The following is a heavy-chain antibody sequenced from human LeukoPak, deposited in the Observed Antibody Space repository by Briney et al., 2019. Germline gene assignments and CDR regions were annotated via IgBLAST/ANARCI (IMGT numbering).Heavy chain of an antibody. D-gene: IGHD1-26*01. CDR1: GGSISSSSYY. CDR3: ARENSGSYREFDY. Sequence: PSETLSLTCTVSGGSISSSSYYWGWIRQPPGKGLEWIGSVYYDGSAYYNPSLKSRVTISVDTSKNQFSLKLSSVTAADTAVFYCARENSGSYREFDYWGQGTLVTVSS. J-gene: IGHJ4*02. CDR2: VYYDGSA. V-gene: IGHV4-39*07.